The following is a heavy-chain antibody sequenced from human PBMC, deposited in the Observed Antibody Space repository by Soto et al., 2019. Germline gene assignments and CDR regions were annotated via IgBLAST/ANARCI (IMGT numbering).Heavy chain of an antibody. Sequence: QVQLQESGPGLVKPSETLSLTCTVSGGSITSYYWSWIRQPAGKGLEWIGRAYMIEYKYNPSLKSRVTMSVDTSKNQFSLKLRSVTAADTAVYYCAKDHMVRGVPRYYFDYWGQGTLVTVSS. CDR2: AYMIEY. CDR3: AKDHMVRGVPRYYFDY. J-gene: IGHJ4*02. CDR1: GGSITSYY. D-gene: IGHD3-10*01. V-gene: IGHV4-4*07.